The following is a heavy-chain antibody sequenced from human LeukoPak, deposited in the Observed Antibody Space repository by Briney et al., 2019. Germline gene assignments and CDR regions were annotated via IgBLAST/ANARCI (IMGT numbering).Heavy chain of an antibody. CDR2: ISGSGGST. Sequence: GGSLRLSCAASGFTFSTYAMSWVRQAPGKGLEWVSSISGSGGSTFYADSVKGRFTISRDNSKNTLYLQMNSLRAEDTAVYYCAKRITVVARDAFDFWGQGTMVTVS. D-gene: IGHD1-14*01. CDR1: GFTFSTYA. V-gene: IGHV3-23*01. J-gene: IGHJ3*01. CDR3: AKRITVVARDAFDF.